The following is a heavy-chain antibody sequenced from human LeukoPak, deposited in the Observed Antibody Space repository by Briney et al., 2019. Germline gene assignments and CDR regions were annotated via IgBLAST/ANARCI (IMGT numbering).Heavy chain of an antibody. V-gene: IGHV3-11*01. CDR1: GFTFSDYY. Sequence: GGSLRLSCAASGFTFSDYYMSWIRQAPGKGLEWVSYISSSGSTIYYADSVKGRFTISRDNAKNSLYLQMSSLRAEDTAVYYCAREGRPRRRGYSYGVSDYWGQGALVTVSS. CDR3: AREGRPRRRGYSYGVSDY. J-gene: IGHJ4*02. D-gene: IGHD5-18*01. CDR2: ISSSGSTI.